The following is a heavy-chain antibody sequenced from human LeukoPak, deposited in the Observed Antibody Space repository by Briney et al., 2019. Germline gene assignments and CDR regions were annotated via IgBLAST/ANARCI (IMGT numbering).Heavy chain of an antibody. Sequence: SVKASYKPSGVTLSSYAISWVRQAPGQGLEWMVVIIPIFGTANYAQKFQGRVTITADESTSTAYMELSSLRSEDTAVYYCARDYCSGGSCYFDYWGQGTLVTVSS. CDR2: IIPIFGTA. CDR3: ARDYCSGGSCYFDY. J-gene: IGHJ4*02. CDR1: GVTLSSYA. V-gene: IGHV1-69*13. D-gene: IGHD2-15*01.